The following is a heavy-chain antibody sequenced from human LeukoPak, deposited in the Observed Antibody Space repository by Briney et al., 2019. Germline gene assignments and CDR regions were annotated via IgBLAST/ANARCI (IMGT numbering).Heavy chain of an antibody. CDR3: AGDTPPGGDYYFDY. CDR2: ISGSGGST. J-gene: IGHJ4*02. D-gene: IGHD3-16*01. Sequence: GGSLRLSCGASGFTFSDYAMSWVRQAPGKGLEWVSGISGSGGSTYYADSVKGRFTISRDNSKNTLYLQMNSLRAEDTAVYYCAGDTPPGGDYYFDYWGQGTLVIVSS. CDR1: GFTFSDYA. V-gene: IGHV3-23*01.